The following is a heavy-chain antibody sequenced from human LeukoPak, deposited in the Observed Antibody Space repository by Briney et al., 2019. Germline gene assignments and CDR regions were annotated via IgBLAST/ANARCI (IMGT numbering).Heavy chain of an antibody. CDR3: AILWFGDSTDDY. CDR1: GFTFSSYA. J-gene: IGHJ4*02. CDR2: ISYDGSNK. D-gene: IGHD3-10*01. Sequence: GGSLRLSCAASGFTFSSYAMHWVRQAPGKGLEWVAVISYDGSNKYYADSVKGRFIISRDNSKNTLYLQMNSLRAEDTAVYYCAILWFGDSTDDYWGQGTLVTVSS. V-gene: IGHV3-30*01.